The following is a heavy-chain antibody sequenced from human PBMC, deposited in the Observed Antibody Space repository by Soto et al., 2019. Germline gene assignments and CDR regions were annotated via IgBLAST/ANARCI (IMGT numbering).Heavy chain of an antibody. CDR1: GFTFSTYA. Sequence: GGSLRLSCAASGFTFSTYAMNWVRQAPGKGLEWVSCISDSGDYTNYADSVKGRFTISRDNSKNTLYLQMNSLRAEDTAVYYCARDSTVTYSDYWGQGTLVTVSS. CDR3: ARDSTVTYSDY. V-gene: IGHV3-23*01. J-gene: IGHJ4*02. D-gene: IGHD4-17*01. CDR2: ISDSGDYT.